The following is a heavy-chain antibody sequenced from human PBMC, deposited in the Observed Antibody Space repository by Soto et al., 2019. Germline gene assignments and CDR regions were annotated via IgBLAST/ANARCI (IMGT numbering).Heavy chain of an antibody. CDR1: GFTFNSYG. Sequence: QVQLVESGGGVVQPGRSLRLSCAASGFTFNSYGMHWVRQAPGKGLEWVAVIWYDGSNKYYVDSVKGRFTISRDNSKNTLYLQMNSLRAKDTAVYYCARVAGRYYDSSGYYLNYWGQGTLVTVSS. CDR3: ARVAGRYYDSSGYYLNY. CDR2: IWYDGSNK. J-gene: IGHJ4*02. D-gene: IGHD3-22*01. V-gene: IGHV3-33*01.